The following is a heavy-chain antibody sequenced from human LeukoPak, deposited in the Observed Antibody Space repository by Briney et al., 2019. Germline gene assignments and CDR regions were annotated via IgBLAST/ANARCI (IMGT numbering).Heavy chain of an antibody. J-gene: IGHJ4*02. V-gene: IGHV1-2*02. CDR3: ARAGRITGTIYYFNY. CDR1: GYTFTGYY. D-gene: IGHD1-7*01. CDR2: INPNSGGT. Sequence: ASVKVSCKASGYTFTGYYMHWVRQAPGQGLEWMGWINPNSGGTNYAQKFQGRVTMTRDTSISTAYTELSRLRSDDTAVYYCARAGRITGTIYYFNYWGQGTLVTVSS.